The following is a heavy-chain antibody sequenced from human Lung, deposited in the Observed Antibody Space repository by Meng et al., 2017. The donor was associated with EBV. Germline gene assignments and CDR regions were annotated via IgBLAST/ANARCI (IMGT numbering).Heavy chain of an antibody. V-gene: IGHV1-18*01. Sequence: QVQTVVFGAGVKKPGASVKVSCKASGYTFTSYGISWVRQAPGQGLEWMGWISAYNGNTNYAQKLQGRVTMTTDTSTSTAYMELRSLRSDDTAVYYCARARLGGYCSSTSCADNWFDPWGQGTLVTVSS. CDR1: GYTFTSYG. CDR2: ISAYNGNT. D-gene: IGHD2-2*01. J-gene: IGHJ5*02. CDR3: ARARLGGYCSSTSCADNWFDP.